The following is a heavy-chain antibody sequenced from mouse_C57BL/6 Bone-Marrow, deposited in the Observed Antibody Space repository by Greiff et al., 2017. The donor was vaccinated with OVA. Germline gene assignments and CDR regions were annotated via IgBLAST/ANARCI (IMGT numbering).Heavy chain of an antibody. CDR1: GFTFSSYA. Sequence: EVQGVESGGGLVKPGGSLKLSCAASGFTFSSYAMSWVRQTPEKRLEWVATISDGGSYTYYPDNVKGRFTISRDNAKNNLYLQMSHLKSEATAMYYCAREGSTVVATDWYFDVWGTGTTVTVSS. CDR3: AREGSTVVATDWYFDV. D-gene: IGHD1-1*01. CDR2: ISDGGSYT. J-gene: IGHJ1*03. V-gene: IGHV5-4*01.